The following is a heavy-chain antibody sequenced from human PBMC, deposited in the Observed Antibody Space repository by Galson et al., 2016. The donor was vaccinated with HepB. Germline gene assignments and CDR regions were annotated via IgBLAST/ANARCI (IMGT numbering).Heavy chain of an antibody. J-gene: IGHJ4*02. Sequence: SLRLSCAASGFTVSSNYMTWVRQAPGMGLEWVSVIHSGRSTYYADSVKRRFTISRDNSKNTLYLQMNSLRAEDTAVYYCARVSDGYSTAPVDYWGQGTLVTVSS. V-gene: IGHV3-66*01. CDR1: GFTVSSNY. CDR3: ARVSDGYSTAPVDY. D-gene: IGHD5-24*01. CDR2: IHSGRST.